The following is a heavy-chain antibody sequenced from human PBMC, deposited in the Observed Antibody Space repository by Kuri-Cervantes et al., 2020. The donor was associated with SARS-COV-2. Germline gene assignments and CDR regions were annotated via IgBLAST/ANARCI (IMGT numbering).Heavy chain of an antibody. J-gene: IGHJ4*02. CDR2: IYYSGST. V-gene: IGHV4-59*01. Sequence: SETLSLTCTVSCGSISSYYWSWIRQPPGKGLEWIGYIYYSGSTNYNPSLKSRVTISVDTSKNQFSLKLSSVTAADTAVYYCARAGYYFDYWGQGTLVTVSS. CDR3: ARAGYYFDY. CDR1: CGSISSYY.